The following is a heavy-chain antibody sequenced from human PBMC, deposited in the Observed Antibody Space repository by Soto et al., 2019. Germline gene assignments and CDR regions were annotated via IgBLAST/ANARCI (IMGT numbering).Heavy chain of an antibody. V-gene: IGHV4-59*01. J-gene: IGHJ5*02. CDR2: IHHTGST. CDR3: ARRYSTGWFFDA. D-gene: IGHD2-8*02. CDR1: GGYITSYY. Sequence: XETLSLPCSVSGGYITSYYWSWIRQPPGKGLECLGYIHHTGSTNYHPSLKSRVRMSVDTSKNQLSLEVRSVTPADTAIYYCARRYSTGWFFDAWGPGSLVTVSS.